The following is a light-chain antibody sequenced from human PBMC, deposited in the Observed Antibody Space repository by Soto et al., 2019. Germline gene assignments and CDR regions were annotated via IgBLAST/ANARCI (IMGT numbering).Light chain of an antibody. Sequence: EIVLTQSPGTLSLSPGERATLSCRASQSVSSSYLSWYQQKPGQAPRLLIYGASSRATGITDKFSGSGSGTDVTLTTSRLEPEDYAVYYCQQYGSSPRSFGQGTKLEIK. CDR1: QSVSSSY. CDR3: QQYGSSPRS. CDR2: GAS. V-gene: IGKV3-20*01. J-gene: IGKJ2*04.